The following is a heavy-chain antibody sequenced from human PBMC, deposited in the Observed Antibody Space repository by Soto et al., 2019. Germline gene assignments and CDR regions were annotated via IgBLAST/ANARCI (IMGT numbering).Heavy chain of an antibody. CDR3: ARGGTYGDYFDY. V-gene: IGHV4-61*01. CDR1: GGSVNDGNYY. D-gene: IGHD4-17*01. CDR2: IHHSGIT. Sequence: SETLSLTCSVCGGSVNDGNYYWNWIRQSPAKGLEWIGYIHHSGITNYNPSLKSRVTISVDTSKNEFSLKLNSVTAADTAVYFCARGGTYGDYFDYWGQGTLVTVSS. J-gene: IGHJ4*02.